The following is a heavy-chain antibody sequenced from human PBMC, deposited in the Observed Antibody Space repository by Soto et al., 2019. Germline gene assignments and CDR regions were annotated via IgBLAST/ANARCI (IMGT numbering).Heavy chain of an antibody. D-gene: IGHD1-1*01. CDR3: ATVQLERRLVYYYYGMDV. J-gene: IGHJ6*02. V-gene: IGHV1-18*01. Sequence: ASVKVSCKASGYTFTSYGLSWVRQAPGQGLEWMGWISAYNGNTNYAQKLQGRVTMTTDTSTSTAYMELRSLRSDDTAVYYCATVQLERRLVYYYYGMDVWGQGTTVTVSS. CDR2: ISAYNGNT. CDR1: GYTFTSYG.